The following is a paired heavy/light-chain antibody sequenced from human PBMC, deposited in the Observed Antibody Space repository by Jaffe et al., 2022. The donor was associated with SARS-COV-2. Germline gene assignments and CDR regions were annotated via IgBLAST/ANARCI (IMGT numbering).Light chain of an antibody. Sequence: DIQMTQSPSSLSASVGDRVTITCRASHSISNYLNWYQQKPGKAPKLLIYGASTLQRGVPSRFSGSGSGTDFTLTIGSLQPEDFSTYFCQQSSTAPYTFGQGTKLEI. J-gene: IGKJ2*01. V-gene: IGKV1-39*01. CDR3: QQSSTAPYT. CDR2: GAS. CDR1: HSISNY.
Heavy chain of an antibody. CDR1: GFTFDDFA. J-gene: IGHJ4*02. Sequence: EVRLVESGGGLVQPGRSLRLSCTGSGFTFDDFAMHWVRQAPGKGPEWVSGISWNSDTIGYADSVKGRFTISRDNAKNSLYLQMSSLRPEDTALYSCVKAKIVVVKNSPLEDWGQGTLVTVSS. CDR3: VKAKIVVVKNSPLED. CDR2: ISWNSDTI. V-gene: IGHV3-9*01. D-gene: IGHD3-22*01.